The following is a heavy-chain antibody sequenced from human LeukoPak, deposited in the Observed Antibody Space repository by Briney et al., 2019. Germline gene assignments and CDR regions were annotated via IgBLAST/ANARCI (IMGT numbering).Heavy chain of an antibody. V-gene: IGHV1-24*01. D-gene: IGHD3-9*01. CDR3: ARGDFGILTGYRCFDP. CDR2: FDPEDGET. Sequence: ASVKVSCKVSGYTLTELSMHWVRQAPGQGLEWMGGFDPEDGETIYAQKFQGRVTMTTDTSTSTAYMELRSLRSDDTAVYYCARGDFGILTGYRCFDPWGQGTLVTVSS. J-gene: IGHJ5*02. CDR1: GYTLTELS.